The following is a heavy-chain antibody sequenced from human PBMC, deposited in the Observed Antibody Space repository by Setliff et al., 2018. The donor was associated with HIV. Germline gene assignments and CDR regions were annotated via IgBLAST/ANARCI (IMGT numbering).Heavy chain of an antibody. V-gene: IGHV1-69*05. J-gene: IGHJ4*02. CDR3: ARDGFRAGYSSGWSDY. Sequence: GASVKVSCKASGDTFRSYAISWVRQAPGQGLEWMGRIIPILATSKYPQKFQGRVTMTTDTSTNTAYMELRSLTSDDTAVYYCARDGFRAGYSSGWSDYWGQGTLVTVSS. D-gene: IGHD6-19*01. CDR2: IIPILATS. CDR1: GDTFRSYA.